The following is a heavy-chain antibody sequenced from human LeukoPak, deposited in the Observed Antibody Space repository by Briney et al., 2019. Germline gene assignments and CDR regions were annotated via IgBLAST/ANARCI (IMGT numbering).Heavy chain of an antibody. CDR1: GGTFSSYA. J-gene: IGHJ5*02. V-gene: IGHV1-69*13. CDR3: AGGALPIAVAGTNWFDP. D-gene: IGHD6-19*01. Sequence: SVKVSCKAFGGTFSSYAISWVRQAPGQGLEWMGGIIPIFGTANYAQKFQGRVTITADESTSTAYMELSSLRSEDTAVYYCAGGALPIAVAGTNWFDPWGQGTLVTVSS. CDR2: IIPIFGTA.